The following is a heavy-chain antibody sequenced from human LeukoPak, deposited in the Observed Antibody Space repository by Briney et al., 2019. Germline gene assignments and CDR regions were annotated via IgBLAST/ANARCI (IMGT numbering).Heavy chain of an antibody. V-gene: IGHV3-23*01. J-gene: IGHJ3*02. CDR3: ARRAYNWGAFDI. Sequence: GGSLRLSCAASGFTFTNYAMNWVRQAPGKGLEWVSTLSPSGADTYYADSVKGRFTISRDSSKNTLYLQMNSLRAEDTAVYYCARRAYNWGAFDIWGQGTLVTGSS. D-gene: IGHD5-24*01. CDR1: GFTFTNYA. CDR2: LSPSGADT.